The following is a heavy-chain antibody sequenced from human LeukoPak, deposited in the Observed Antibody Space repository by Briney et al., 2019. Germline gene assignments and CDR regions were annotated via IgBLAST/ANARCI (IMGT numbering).Heavy chain of an antibody. J-gene: IGHJ4*02. Sequence: GGSLRLSCAASGFTFSSYSMNWVRQAPGKGLEWVSSISSSSSYIYYADSVEGRFTISRDNAKNSLYLQMNSLRAEDTAVYYCARGGGYSYAPLFDYWGQGTLVTVSS. D-gene: IGHD5-18*01. V-gene: IGHV3-21*01. CDR1: GFTFSSYS. CDR2: ISSSSSYI. CDR3: ARGGGYSYAPLFDY.